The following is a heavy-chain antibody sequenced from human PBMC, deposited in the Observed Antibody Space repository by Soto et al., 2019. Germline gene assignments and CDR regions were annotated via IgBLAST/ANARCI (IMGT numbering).Heavy chain of an antibody. CDR3: ARALKGYSSGWYYGFDSYGMDV. CDR1: GGTFSSYA. Sequence: QVQLVQAGAEVKKPGSSVKVSCKASGGTFSSYAISWVRQAPGQALEWMGGIIPIFGTANYAQKFQGRVTITADESTSTAYLELSSLRSEDTAVYFCARALKGYSSGWYYGFDSYGMDVWGQGTTVTVSS. J-gene: IGHJ6*02. D-gene: IGHD6-19*01. V-gene: IGHV1-69*01. CDR2: IIPIFGTA.